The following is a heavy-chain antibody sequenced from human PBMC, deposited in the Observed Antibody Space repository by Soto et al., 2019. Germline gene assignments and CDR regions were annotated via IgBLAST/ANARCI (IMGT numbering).Heavy chain of an antibody. CDR1: GFTFGDYA. CDR3: SRAVAGPFDF. J-gene: IGHJ4*02. Sequence: KPGGSLRLSCSGSGFTFGDYAFNWFRQAPGKGLEWVGFIRSKVYDETTEYAASVKGRFTIFRDDSKSIAFLQMNSLKTEDTAVYYCSRAVAGPFDFWGPGTLVTVSS. V-gene: IGHV3-49*05. CDR2: IRSKVYDETT. D-gene: IGHD6-19*01.